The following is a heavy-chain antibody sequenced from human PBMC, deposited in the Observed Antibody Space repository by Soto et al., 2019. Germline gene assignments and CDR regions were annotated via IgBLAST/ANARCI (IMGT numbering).Heavy chain of an antibody. V-gene: IGHV4-61*08. CDR1: GGSISSGGYY. D-gene: IGHD4-17*01. J-gene: IGHJ4*02. Sequence: SETLSLTCTVSGGSISSGGYYWSWIRQHPGKGLEWIGYIYYSGSTNYNPSLKSRVTISVDTSKNQFSLKLSSVTAADTAVYYCARVYGYGDFELDYWGQGTLVTVSS. CDR3: ARVYGYGDFELDY. CDR2: IYYSGST.